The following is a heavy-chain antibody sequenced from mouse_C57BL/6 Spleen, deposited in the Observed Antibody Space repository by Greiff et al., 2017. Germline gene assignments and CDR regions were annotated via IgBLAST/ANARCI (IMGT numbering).Heavy chain of an antibody. D-gene: IGHD2-1*01. Sequence: QVQLQQSGAELVKPGASVKISCKASGYAFSSYWMNWVKQRPGKGLEWIGQIYPGDGDTNYNGKFKGKATLTADKSSSTAYMQLSSLTSEDSAVYFCAREDYGNRYYFDYGGQGTTLTVSS. J-gene: IGHJ2*01. CDR1: GYAFSSYW. V-gene: IGHV1-80*01. CDR2: IYPGDGDT. CDR3: AREDYGNRYYFDY.